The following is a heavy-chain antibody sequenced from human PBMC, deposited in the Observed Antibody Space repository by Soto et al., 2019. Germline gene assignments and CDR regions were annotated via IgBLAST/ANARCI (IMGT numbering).Heavy chain of an antibody. D-gene: IGHD1-7*01. CDR1: GGTFSSYA. J-gene: IGHJ5*02. V-gene: IGHV1-69*13. CDR3: ARDSGTQTGTTLSGP. CDR2: IIPIFGTA. Sequence: ASVHVSCQASGGTFSSYAISWVRQAPGQGLEWMGGIIPIFGTANYAQKFQGRVTITAAESTSTAYMELSSLRSEDTAVYYCARDSGTQTGTTLSGPWGQGTLVTVSS.